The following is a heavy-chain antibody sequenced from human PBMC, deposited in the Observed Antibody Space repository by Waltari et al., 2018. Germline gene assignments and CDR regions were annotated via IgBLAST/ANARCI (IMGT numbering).Heavy chain of an antibody. D-gene: IGHD3-10*01. CDR1: ADIFDRHP. CDR2: IIPTVGRA. J-gene: IGHJ4*01. CDR3: ATVDEMVRGYLES. Sequence: QVQLVQSGAEGKKPGYSVKVSCKASADIFDRHPITWVREGPGQGLEWMGRIIPTVGRANYAQQLQGRLTIIADKSTSAVFMELSNLRSEDTAVYYCATVDEMVRGYLESWGQGTLVTVSS. V-gene: IGHV1-69*08.